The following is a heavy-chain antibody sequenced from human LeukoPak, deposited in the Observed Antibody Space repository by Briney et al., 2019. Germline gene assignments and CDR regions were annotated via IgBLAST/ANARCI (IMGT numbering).Heavy chain of an antibody. D-gene: IGHD4-17*01. V-gene: IGHV4-59*11. CDR2: ISYIGRT. CDR3: ARDLVTVTTGFDI. J-gene: IGHJ3*02. CDR1: DDSFSSHY. Sequence: SETLSLTCAVSDDSFSSHYWTWIRQPPGKGLEWIGYISYIGRTNYNPSLKSRVTISIDTSKNQFSLKLTSVTAADTAVYYCARDLVTVTTGFDIWGQGTMVSVSS.